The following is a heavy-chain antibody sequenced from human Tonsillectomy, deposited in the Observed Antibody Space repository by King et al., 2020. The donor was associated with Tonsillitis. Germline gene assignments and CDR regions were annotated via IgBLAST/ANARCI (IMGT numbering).Heavy chain of an antibody. J-gene: IGHJ3*02. Sequence: VQLVESGGALVKPGGSLRLSCAASGFTFSDYYMSWIRQAPGKGLEWISFINPGGTNPDYVDSVRGRFTISRDNAKNSMFLQMNSLRAEDTGVYYCGRDYWGAFDIWGQGTMVTVSS. CDR1: GFTFSDYY. V-gene: IGHV3-11*06. CDR3: GRDYWGAFDI. D-gene: IGHD7-27*01. CDR2: INPGGTNP.